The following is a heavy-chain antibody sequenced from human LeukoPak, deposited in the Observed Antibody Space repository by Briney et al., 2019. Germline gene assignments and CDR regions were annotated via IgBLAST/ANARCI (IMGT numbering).Heavy chain of an antibody. Sequence: GGSLRLSCAASEFTFSSYWMRWVRQAPGKGLEWVANIKQDGSEKNYVDSVKGRFTISRDNAKNSMYLQMNSLRAEDTAVYYCAREGFAAASDIWGQGTMVTVSS. V-gene: IGHV3-7*01. D-gene: IGHD2-15*01. CDR3: AREGFAAASDI. CDR1: EFTFSSYW. J-gene: IGHJ3*02. CDR2: IKQDGSEK.